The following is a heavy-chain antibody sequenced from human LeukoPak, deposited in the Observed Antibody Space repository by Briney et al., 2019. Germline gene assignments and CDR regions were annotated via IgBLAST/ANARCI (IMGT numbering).Heavy chain of an antibody. J-gene: IGHJ3*02. D-gene: IGHD3-16*01. Sequence: ASVKVSCKVSGYTFTDYYMHWVQQAPGKGLEWMGLVDPEDGETIYAEKFQGRVTINADTSTDTAYMELSSLRSEDTAMYYCATDMKLISGQNYWGNPLPAFDIWGQGTMVTVSS. V-gene: IGHV1-69-2*01. CDR1: GYTFTDYY. CDR2: VDPEDGET. CDR3: ATDMKLISGQNYWGNPLPAFDI.